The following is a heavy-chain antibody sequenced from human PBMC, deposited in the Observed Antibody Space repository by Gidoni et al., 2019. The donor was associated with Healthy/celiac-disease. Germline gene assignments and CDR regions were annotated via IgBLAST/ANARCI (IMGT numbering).Heavy chain of an antibody. CDR3: ARGIINERGYCSGGSCYPYYYYGMDV. CDR2: IIPCFGTT. D-gene: IGHD2-15*01. V-gene: IGHV1-69*01. J-gene: IGHJ6*02. CDR1: GDTFSSYA. Sequence: QVQLVQSGAEVKKPGSSAKVSCKASGDTFSSYAISWVRRAPGQGLEWMGGIIPCFGTTNYVQKFQGRVTITADESTSTAYMELSSLRSEDTAVYYCARGIINERGYCSGGSCYPYYYYGMDVWGQGTTVTVSS.